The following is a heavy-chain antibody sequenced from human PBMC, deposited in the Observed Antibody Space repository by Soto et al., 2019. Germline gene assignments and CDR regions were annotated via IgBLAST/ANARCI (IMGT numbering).Heavy chain of an antibody. J-gene: IGHJ6*03. CDR2: INPSGGNT. CDR1: GYTFTSYY. CDR3: AREGGYCSGGSCYLYYYYYMDV. D-gene: IGHD2-15*01. Sequence: ASVKVSCKASGYTFTSYYMHWVRQAPGQGLEWMGIINPSGGNTSYVQKIQGRVTMTTDTSTSTDYMELRSLRSEDTAVYYCAREGGYCSGGSCYLYYYYYMDVWGKGTTVTVSS. V-gene: IGHV1-46*01.